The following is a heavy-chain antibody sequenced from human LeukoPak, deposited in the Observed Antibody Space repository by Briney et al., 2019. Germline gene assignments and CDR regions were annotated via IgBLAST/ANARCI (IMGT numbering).Heavy chain of an antibody. D-gene: IGHD2-15*01. Sequence: GSLRLSCAASGFTFSSYAMSWVRQAPGKGLEWVSVISGTGGRTYYADSVKGRFTISRDNSKNTLYLQMNSLRAEDTAVYYCAKSGVLAAIGEYFDYWGQGTLVTVSS. CDR2: ISGTGGRT. V-gene: IGHV3-23*01. CDR3: AKSGVLAAIGEYFDY. CDR1: GFTFSSYA. J-gene: IGHJ4*02.